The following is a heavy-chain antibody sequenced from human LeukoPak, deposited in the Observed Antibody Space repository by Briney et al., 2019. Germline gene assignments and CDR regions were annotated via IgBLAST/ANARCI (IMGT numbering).Heavy chain of an antibody. CDR1: GFTFSDYW. J-gene: IGHJ4*02. D-gene: IGHD3-3*02. CDR2: IKQDGSEK. CDR3: ARNAAFLEWLALDY. Sequence: PGGSLRLSCAVSGFTFSDYWMSWVRQAPGKGLEWVANIKQDGSEKYYVDSVKGRFTISRDNAKNSLYLQMNSLGADDTAVYYCARNAAFLEWLALDYWGQGTLVTVSS. V-gene: IGHV3-7*01.